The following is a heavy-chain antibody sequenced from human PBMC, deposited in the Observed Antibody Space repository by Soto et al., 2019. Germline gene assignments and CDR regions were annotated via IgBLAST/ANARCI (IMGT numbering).Heavy chain of an antibody. CDR3: ATAFHYGVTHDAFDI. J-gene: IGHJ3*02. Sequence: ASVKVSCKASGYTFTNYYMHWVRQAPGQRLEWMGKINPSGGSTSYAQKFQGRVTMTRDTSTSTVYMELSSLRSEDTAVYYGATAFHYGVTHDAFDIWGQGTMVTVSS. CDR1: GYTFTNYY. V-gene: IGHV1-46*03. D-gene: IGHD4-17*01. CDR2: INPSGGST.